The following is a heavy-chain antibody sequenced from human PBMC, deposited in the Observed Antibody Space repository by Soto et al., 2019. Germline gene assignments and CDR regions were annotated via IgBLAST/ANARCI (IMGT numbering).Heavy chain of an antibody. CDR1: GYPFTNYL. CDR3: GASIFYDGMDV. Sequence: GESLKISFKGSGYPFTNYLIGWVRQMPGKGLEWMGIIYPGDSDTKYNPSFQGQVTISADKSITTTYLQWSSLKASDTAIYYCGASIFYDGMDVWGQGTMVTVSS. V-gene: IGHV5-51*01. J-gene: IGHJ6*02. CDR2: IYPGDSDT.